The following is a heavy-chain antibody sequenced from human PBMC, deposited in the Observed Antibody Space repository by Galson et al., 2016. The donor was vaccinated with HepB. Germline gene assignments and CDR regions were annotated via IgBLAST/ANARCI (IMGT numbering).Heavy chain of an antibody. CDR1: GFTFTSYW. CDR3: TREGNGGFDS. D-gene: IGHD3-16*01. J-gene: IGHJ4*02. Sequence: SLRLSCAASGFTFTSYWMSWIRQAPGKGLEWVANIGQGGSSKEYVDSVKGRFTISRDNAKNSLYLQMNSLRVDDTGVYYCTREGNGGFDSWGQGTLVIVSS. CDR2: IGQGGSSK. V-gene: IGHV3-7*01.